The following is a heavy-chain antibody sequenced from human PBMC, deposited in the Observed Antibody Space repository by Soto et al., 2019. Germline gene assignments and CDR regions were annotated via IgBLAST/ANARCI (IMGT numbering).Heavy chain of an antibody. Sequence: QVQLQESGPGLVKPSETLSLTCTVSGGSISPYYWSWIRQPPGKGLEWIGYIYYSGSTTYNPSRKSRVNISVDTSQNQFSLNLSSVTAADTAVYYCARLGGYYQAFDSWGQGTLGTVSS. CDR2: IYYSGST. CDR1: GGSISPYY. CDR3: ARLGGYYQAFDS. V-gene: IGHV4-59*08. J-gene: IGHJ4*02. D-gene: IGHD3-22*01.